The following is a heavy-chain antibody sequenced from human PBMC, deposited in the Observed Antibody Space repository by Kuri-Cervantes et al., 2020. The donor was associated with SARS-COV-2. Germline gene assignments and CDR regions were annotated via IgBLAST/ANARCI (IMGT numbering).Heavy chain of an antibody. CDR2: ISGSGTGA. Sequence: GESLKISCAASGFSFSSYAMSWVRQAPGKGLEWVSVISGSGTGAYYADSVKGRFTISRDNSKNTLYLQMNSLRAEDTAVYFCAKDPTVTTEYYYAMDVWGQGTTVTVSS. CDR3: AKDPTVTTEYYYAMDV. D-gene: IGHD1-7*01. V-gene: IGHV3-23*01. CDR1: GFSFSSYA. J-gene: IGHJ6*02.